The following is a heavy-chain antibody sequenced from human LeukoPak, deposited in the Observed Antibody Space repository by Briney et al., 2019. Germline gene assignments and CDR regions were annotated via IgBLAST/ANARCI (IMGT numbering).Heavy chain of an antibody. CDR3: AKGGPEASAGLSWFDP. J-gene: IGHJ5*02. CDR2: VSGGGSST. CDR1: GFTFSNYA. D-gene: IGHD1-14*01. Sequence: GGSLRLSCVASGFTFSNYAMNWVRQAPGKGLEWVSGVSGGGSSTYYADSVKGRFTISRDNSKNMLYLQMNSLRAEDTAVYYCAKGGPEASAGLSWFDPWGQGALVTVSS. V-gene: IGHV3-23*01.